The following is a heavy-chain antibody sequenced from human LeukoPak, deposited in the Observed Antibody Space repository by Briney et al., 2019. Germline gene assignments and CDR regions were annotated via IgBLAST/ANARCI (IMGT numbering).Heavy chain of an antibody. V-gene: IGHV4-39*01. D-gene: IGHD6-6*01. Sequence: SETLSLTCTVSGGSISSSSYYWNWIRPPPGKGLEWIGGIYYSGRTYYNPSLKSRVTISVDTSKNQFSLKLSSVTAADTAVYYCAGDGSSADYWGQGTLVTVSS. CDR2: IYYSGRT. J-gene: IGHJ4*02. CDR3: AGDGSSADY. CDR1: GGSISSSSYY.